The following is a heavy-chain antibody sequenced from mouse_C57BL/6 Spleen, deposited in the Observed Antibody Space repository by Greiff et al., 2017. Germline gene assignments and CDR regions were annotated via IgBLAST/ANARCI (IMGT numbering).Heavy chain of an antibody. CDR3: ARAELSNYGAY. CDR1: GYTFTDYY. Sequence: EVKLRQSGPELVKPGASVKISCKASGYTFTDYYMNLVKQSHGKSLEWIGDINPNNGGTSYNQTFKGKATLTVDKSSSTAYMELRSLTSADTAAYYCARAELSNYGAYWGQGTLVTVSA. V-gene: IGHV1-26*01. D-gene: IGHD2-5*01. J-gene: IGHJ3*01. CDR2: INPNNGGT.